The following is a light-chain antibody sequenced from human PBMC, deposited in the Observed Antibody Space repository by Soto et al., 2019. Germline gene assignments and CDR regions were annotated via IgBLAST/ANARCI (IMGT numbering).Light chain of an antibody. V-gene: IGKV3-20*01. CDR2: GAS. Sequence: EIVLTQSPGTLSLSPGERATLSCRASQSVGSDFLAWYQQKPGQAPRIIIFGASGRATGIPDRFSGSGSGTDFTLTISRLEPEDLAVYYCQQYGDSTPITFGQGTRLEIK. J-gene: IGKJ5*01. CDR1: QSVGSDF. CDR3: QQYGDSTPIT.